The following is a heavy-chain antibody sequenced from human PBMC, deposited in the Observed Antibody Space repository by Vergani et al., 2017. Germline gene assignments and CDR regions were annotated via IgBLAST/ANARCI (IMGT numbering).Heavy chain of an antibody. Sequence: QVQLQESGPGLVKPSETLSLTCTVSGGSISSYYWSWIRQPPGKGREWIGYIYYSGSTNYNPPHKSRVTISVDTSKNQSSLKLSSVTAADTAVYYCARDRSMRTWFDPWGQGTLVTVSS. J-gene: IGHJ5*02. V-gene: IGHV4-59*01. CDR1: GGSISSYY. CDR2: IYYSGST. CDR3: ARDRSMRTWFDP. D-gene: IGHD6-6*01.